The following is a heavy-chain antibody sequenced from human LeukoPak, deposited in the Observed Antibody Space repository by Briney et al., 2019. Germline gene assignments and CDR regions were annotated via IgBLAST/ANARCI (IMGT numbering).Heavy chain of an antibody. CDR3: AKDRALRGRGLCYFDY. CDR2: ISWNSGSI. J-gene: IGHJ4*02. Sequence: GGSLRLSCAASGFTFDDYAMHWVRQAPGKGLEWVSGISWNSGSIGYADSMKGRFTISRDNAKNSLYLRMNSLRSEDTALYYCAKDRALRGRGLCYFDYWGQGTLVTVSS. D-gene: IGHD3-10*01. V-gene: IGHV3-9*01. CDR1: GFTFDDYA.